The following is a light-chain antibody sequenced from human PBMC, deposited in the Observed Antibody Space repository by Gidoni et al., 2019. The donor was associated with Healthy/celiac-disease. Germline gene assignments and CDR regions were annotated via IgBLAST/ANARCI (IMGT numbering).Light chain of an antibody. CDR3: SSYTSSSTYV. CDR1: SSDVGSYNR. Sequence: QSALTQPPSVSGSPGQSVTISCTGTSSDVGSYNRVSWYQQPPGTAPKLMIYEVSNRPSGGPDRFSGSKSGNTAFLTISGLQAEDEADYYCSSYTSSSTYVFGTGTKVTVL. J-gene: IGLJ1*01. CDR2: EVS. V-gene: IGLV2-18*02.